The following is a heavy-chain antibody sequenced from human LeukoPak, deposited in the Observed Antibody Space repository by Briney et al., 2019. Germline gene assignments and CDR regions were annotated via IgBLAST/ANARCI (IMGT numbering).Heavy chain of an antibody. CDR3: ARGAYCSGSCPGAFDI. V-gene: IGHV3-33*01. CDR1: GFTFSTYA. D-gene: IGHD2-15*01. CDR2: IWYDGSNK. Sequence: GRSLRLSCAASGFTFSTYAMYWVRQAPGKGLEWVSIIWYDGSNKFYADSVKGRFTISRDNSKNTLYLQMNSLRAEDTAVYYCARGAYCSGSCPGAFDIRGQGTMVTVSS. J-gene: IGHJ3*02.